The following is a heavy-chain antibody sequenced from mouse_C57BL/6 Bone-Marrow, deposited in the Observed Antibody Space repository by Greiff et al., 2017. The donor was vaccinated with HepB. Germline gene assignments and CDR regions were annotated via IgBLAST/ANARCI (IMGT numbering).Heavy chain of an antibody. J-gene: IGHJ3*01. D-gene: IGHD2-2*01. CDR3: AREEYGYEGFAY. CDR2: ISSGGSYT. V-gene: IGHV5-6*01. CDR1: GFTFSSYG. Sequence: EVQVVESGGDLVKPGGSLKLSCAASGFTFSSYGMSWVRQTPDKRLEWVATISSGGSYTYYPDSVKGRFTISRDNAKNTLYLQMSSLKSEDTAMYYCAREEYGYEGFAYWGQGTLVTVSA.